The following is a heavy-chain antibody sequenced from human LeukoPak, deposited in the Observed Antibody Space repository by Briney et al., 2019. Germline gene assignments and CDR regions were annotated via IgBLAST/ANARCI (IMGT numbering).Heavy chain of an antibody. CDR3: AKDQNLGSGLEVWDY. J-gene: IGHJ4*02. V-gene: IGHV3-23*01. D-gene: IGHD3-10*01. Sequence: GGSLRLSCAASGFTFNTYGMSWVRQAPGKGLEWVSAISGSGGSTYYADSVKGRFTISRDNSKNTLYLQMNSLRAEDTAVYYCAKDQNLGSGLEVWDYWGQGTLVTVSS. CDR1: GFTFNTYG. CDR2: ISGSGGST.